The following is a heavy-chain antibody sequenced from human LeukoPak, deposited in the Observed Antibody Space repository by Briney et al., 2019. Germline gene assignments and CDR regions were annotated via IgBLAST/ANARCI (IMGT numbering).Heavy chain of an antibody. CDR1: GLTVSRNY. CDR2: IYSGDST. D-gene: IGHD3-10*01. J-gene: IGHJ5*02. CDR3: ARVIWFGGGDNWFDP. V-gene: IGHV3-66*01. Sequence: PGGSLRLSCAASGLTVSRNYMSWLRQAPGKGLEWVSFIYSGDSTYYADSVKDRFAISRDNSKNTLYLQMNSLRVEDTAVYYCARVIWFGGGDNWFDPWGQGTLVTVSS.